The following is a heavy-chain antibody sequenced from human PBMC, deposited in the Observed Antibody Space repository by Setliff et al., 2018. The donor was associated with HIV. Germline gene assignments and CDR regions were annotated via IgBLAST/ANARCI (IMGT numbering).Heavy chain of an antibody. V-gene: IGHV3-74*01. CDR1: GFTFSYAW. CDR2: INTDGSST. CDR3: AKVRLMFLDDAFDI. J-gene: IGHJ3*02. D-gene: IGHD5-12*01. Sequence: GGSLRLSCAASGFTFSYAWMNWVRQAPGKGLLWVSRINTDGSSTTYADSVKGRFTISRDNAKNMVYLQMNSLGADDRAVYYCAKVRLMFLDDAFDIWGQGTMVTVSS.